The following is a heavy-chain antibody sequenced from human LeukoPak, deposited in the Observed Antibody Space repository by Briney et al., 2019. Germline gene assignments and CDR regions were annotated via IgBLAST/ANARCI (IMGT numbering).Heavy chain of an antibody. J-gene: IGHJ4*02. CDR3: ARVQRGIAVALDY. D-gene: IGHD6-19*01. CDR1: GFTFNTYS. Sequence: SGGSLRLSCEASGFTFNTYSMNWVRQAPGKGLEWVSYISTTGSSIYYADSVKGRFTISRDNVKNLLYLQMNSLRAEDTAVYYCARVQRGIAVALDYWGQGTLATVSS. CDR2: ISTTGSSI. V-gene: IGHV3-48*04.